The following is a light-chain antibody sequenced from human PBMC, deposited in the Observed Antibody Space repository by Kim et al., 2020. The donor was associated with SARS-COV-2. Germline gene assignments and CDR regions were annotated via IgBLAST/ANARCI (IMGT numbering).Light chain of an antibody. CDR1: QYITTW. Sequence: SASVGDRVTITCRASQYITTWLAWYQQKPGKAPKLLIYQASTLESGVPSRFSGSGSGTEFSLPISSLQPDDFATYYCQHYNSYPYTFGQGTKLEIK. CDR2: QAS. J-gene: IGKJ2*01. CDR3: QHYNSYPYT. V-gene: IGKV1-5*01.